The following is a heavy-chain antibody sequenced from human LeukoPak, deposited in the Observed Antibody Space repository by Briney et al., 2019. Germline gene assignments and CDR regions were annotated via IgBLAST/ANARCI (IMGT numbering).Heavy chain of an antibody. CDR1: GGTFSSYA. V-gene: IGHV1-69*13. J-gene: IGHJ6*02. CDR2: IIPIFGTA. CDR3: ARTGSGSYYNPVYCYYYGMDV. D-gene: IGHD3-10*01. Sequence: GASVKVSCKASGGTFSSYAISWVRQAPGQGLEWMGGIIPIFGTANYAQKFQGRVTITADESTSTAYMELSSLRSEDTAVYYCARTGSGSYYNPVYCYYYGMDVWGQGPRSPSP.